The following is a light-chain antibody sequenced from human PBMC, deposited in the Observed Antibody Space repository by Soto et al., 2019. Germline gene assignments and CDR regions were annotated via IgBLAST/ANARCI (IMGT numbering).Light chain of an antibody. Sequence: QSALTQPASVSGSPGQSITISCTGTSSDIGSNNYVSWFQQRPGKAPTLIVYEVSNRPSAVSTHFSGSKSGNTASLTISGLLPEDEAEYYCSSYTTTTRLFGGGTKLTVL. J-gene: IGLJ3*02. CDR1: SSDIGSNNY. V-gene: IGLV2-14*01. CDR3: SSYTTTTRL. CDR2: EVS.